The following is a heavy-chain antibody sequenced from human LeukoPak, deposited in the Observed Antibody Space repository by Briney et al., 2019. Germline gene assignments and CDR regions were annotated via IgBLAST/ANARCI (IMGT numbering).Heavy chain of an antibody. CDR3: ARRWNYGRNYYIDV. CDR1: GGSFSNYY. CDR2: INDNGRA. Sequence: PSETLSLTCAVYGGSFSNYYWDWIRQPPGKGLEWLGEINDNGRANYNPSLMSRVTVSVDTSKNQFSLRLTSVTATDTAVYYCARRWNYGRNYYIDVWGKGATVSVSS. V-gene: IGHV4-34*01. J-gene: IGHJ6*03. D-gene: IGHD1-7*01.